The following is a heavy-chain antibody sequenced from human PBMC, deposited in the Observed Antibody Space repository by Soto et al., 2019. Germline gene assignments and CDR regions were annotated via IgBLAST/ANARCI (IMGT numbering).Heavy chain of an antibody. CDR1: GGSISSHS. D-gene: IGHD5-12*01. CDR2: VYSSGST. Sequence: PSETLSLTCSVSGGSISSHSWNWIRQPPGGGLEWIGHVYSSGSTNYNPSLESRVTISVDTSKNQFSLKLTSLTAADTAVYYCARRFQANSAVVQGYGLDHWGQGTLVTVSS. V-gene: IGHV4-59*08. J-gene: IGHJ5*02. CDR3: ARRFQANSAVVQGYGLDH.